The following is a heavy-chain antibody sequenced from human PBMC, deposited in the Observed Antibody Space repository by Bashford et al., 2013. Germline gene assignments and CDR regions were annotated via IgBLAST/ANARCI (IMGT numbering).Heavy chain of an antibody. V-gene: IGHV1-2*02. D-gene: IGHD3-22*01. Sequence: WVRQAPGQGLEWMGWINPNSGGTNYAQKFQGRVTMTRDTSISTAYMELSRLRSDDTAVYYCARYYYDSSGYYSAWFDYWGQGTLVTVSS. CDR2: INPNSGGT. J-gene: IGHJ4*02. CDR3: ARYYYDSSGYYSAWFDY.